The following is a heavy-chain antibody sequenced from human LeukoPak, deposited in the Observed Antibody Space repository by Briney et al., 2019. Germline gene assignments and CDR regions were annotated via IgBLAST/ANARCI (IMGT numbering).Heavy chain of an antibody. V-gene: IGHV3-23*01. Sequence: GGSLRLSCAASGFSFSSYAMNWVRQAPGKGLEWVSIIFGNGDTTYYADSVKGRFTVSRDNSKDTLYLQMNSLRAEDTAVYYCARVRRYCSGGSCYLRDGAFDIWGQGTMVTVSS. CDR2: IFGNGDTT. J-gene: IGHJ3*02. CDR3: ARVRRYCSGGSCYLRDGAFDI. CDR1: GFSFSSYA. D-gene: IGHD2-15*01.